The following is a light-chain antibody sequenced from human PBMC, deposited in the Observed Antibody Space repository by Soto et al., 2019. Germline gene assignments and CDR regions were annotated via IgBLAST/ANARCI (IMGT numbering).Light chain of an antibody. Sequence: DIQMTQSPSSLSASEGDRVTITCRAGQSISNYLNWYQQRPGKAPRLLIYDSSSLQSGVPSRFSGSGSGTDFTLTISSLQPADFATYYCQQSYSTPRTFGQGTKVEIK. CDR3: QQSYSTPRT. V-gene: IGKV1-39*01. CDR1: QSISNY. CDR2: DSS. J-gene: IGKJ1*01.